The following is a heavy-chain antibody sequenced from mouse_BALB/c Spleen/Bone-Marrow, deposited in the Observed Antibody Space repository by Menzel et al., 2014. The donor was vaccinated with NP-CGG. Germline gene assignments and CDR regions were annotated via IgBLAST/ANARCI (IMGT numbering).Heavy chain of an antibody. D-gene: IGHD2-1*01. CDR3: ARGNYEAMDY. Sequence: QVQLQQSGAELAKPGASVKMSCKASGYTFTSHWMHWVKQRPGQGLEWIGYINPSTGYTAYNQKFKDKATLTADKSSNTAYMQLSSLTSEDSAVYYCARGNYEAMDYWGQGTSVTVSS. CDR1: GYTFTSHW. J-gene: IGHJ4*01. CDR2: INPSTGYT. V-gene: IGHV1-7*01.